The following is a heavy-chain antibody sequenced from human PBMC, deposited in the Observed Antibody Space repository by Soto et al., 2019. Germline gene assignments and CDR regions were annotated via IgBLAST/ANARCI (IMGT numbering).Heavy chain of an antibody. CDR3: AKDQEPCSSTSCEVGPNDI. J-gene: IGHJ3*02. V-gene: IGHV3-30*18. CDR2: ISYDGSNK. CDR1: GFTFSSYG. D-gene: IGHD2-2*01. Sequence: GGSLRLSCAASGFTFSSYGMHWVRQAPGKGLEWVAVISYDGSNKYYADSVKGRFTISRDNSKNTLYLQMNSLRAEDTAVYYCAKDQEPCSSTSCEVGPNDIWGQGTMVTISS.